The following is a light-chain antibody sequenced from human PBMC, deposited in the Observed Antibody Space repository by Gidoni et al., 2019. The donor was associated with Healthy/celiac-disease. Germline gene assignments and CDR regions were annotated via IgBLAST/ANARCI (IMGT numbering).Light chain of an antibody. CDR3: QQYNSYRT. Sequence: DIQMTQSPSTLSACVGDSVTITCRASQSISSWLAWYQQKPGKAPKLLIYDASSLESGVPSRFSGSGSGTEFTLTISSLQRDDFATYYCQQYNSYRTFGQGTKVEIK. CDR1: QSISSW. CDR2: DAS. J-gene: IGKJ1*01. V-gene: IGKV1-5*01.